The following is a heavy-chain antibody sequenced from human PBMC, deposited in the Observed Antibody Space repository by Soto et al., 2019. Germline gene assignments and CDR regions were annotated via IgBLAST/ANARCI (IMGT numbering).Heavy chain of an antibody. V-gene: IGHV4-59*01. CDR2: IYYSGSP. J-gene: IGHJ5*02. Sequence: PSETLSLTCTVSGGSISSYYWSWIRQPPGKGLEWIGYIYYSGSPNYNPSLKSRVTISVDTSKNQFSLKLSSVTAADTAVYYCARVLDCSGGSCYSPWGQGTLVTVSS. CDR3: ARVLDCSGGSCYSP. D-gene: IGHD2-15*01. CDR1: GGSISSYY.